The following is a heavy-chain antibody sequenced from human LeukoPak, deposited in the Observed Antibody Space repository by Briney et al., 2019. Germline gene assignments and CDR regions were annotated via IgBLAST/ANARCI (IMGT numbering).Heavy chain of an antibody. J-gene: IGHJ4*02. CDR1: GFTFSDYS. Sequence: GGSLRLSYAASGFTFSDYSMSWIRQAPGKGLEWVSYISSGPSTIYYADSVKGRFTISRDNAMNSLYLQMNSPRAVDTAVYYCARDGDCSGGTCYHDSWGQGTLVTVSS. V-gene: IGHV3-11*01. CDR2: ISSGPSTI. CDR3: ARDGDCSGGTCYHDS. D-gene: IGHD2-15*01.